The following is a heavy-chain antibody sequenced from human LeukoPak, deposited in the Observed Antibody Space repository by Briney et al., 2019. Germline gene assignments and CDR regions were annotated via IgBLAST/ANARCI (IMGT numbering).Heavy chain of an antibody. CDR1: GFTFSTYG. J-gene: IGHJ4*02. CDR2: IWYDGSNK. V-gene: IGHV3-33*01. CDR3: ARAVGPYDY. Sequence: GGSLRLSCAASGFTFSTYGMHWVRQAPGKGLEWVAVIWYDGSNKYYADSVKGRFTISRDNSRDTLYLQMNSLRAEDTAVYYCARAVGPYDYWGQGTLVTVSS.